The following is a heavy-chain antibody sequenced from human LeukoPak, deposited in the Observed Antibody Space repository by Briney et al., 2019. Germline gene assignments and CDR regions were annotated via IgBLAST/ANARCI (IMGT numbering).Heavy chain of an antibody. CDR2: IIPIFGTA. CDR1: GGTFSSYA. CDR3: ARGSLKYSSSWYVFDY. Sequence: SVKVSCKASGGTFSSYAISWVRQAPGQGLEWMGGIIPIFGTANYVQKFQGRVTITTDESPSTAYMELCSLRSEDTAVYYCARGSLKYSSSWYVFDYWGQGTLVTVSS. V-gene: IGHV1-69*05. J-gene: IGHJ4*02. D-gene: IGHD6-13*01.